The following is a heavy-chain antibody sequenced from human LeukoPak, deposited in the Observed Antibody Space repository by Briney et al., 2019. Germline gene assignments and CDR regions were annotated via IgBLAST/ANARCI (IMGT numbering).Heavy chain of an antibody. CDR3: ARGGGWGNWNDAVDY. J-gene: IGHJ4*02. CDR2: IHNSGST. CDR1: GGSISSYY. V-gene: IGHV4-59*01. D-gene: IGHD1-1*01. Sequence: SSETLSLTCTVSGGSISSYYWSWIRQTPGKGLEWIGYIHNSGSTKYNPSLKSPVSISVDTSKNQFSLKLNSVTAADTAVYYCARGGGWGNWNDAVDYWGQGTLVTVSS.